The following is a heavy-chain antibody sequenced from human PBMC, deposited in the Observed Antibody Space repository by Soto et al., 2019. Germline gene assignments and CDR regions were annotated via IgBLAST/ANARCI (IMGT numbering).Heavy chain of an antibody. CDR3: ATVGSVVRGVIIYWFDP. Sequence: QVPLVQSGAEVKKPGASVKVSCKVSGYTLTELSMHWVRQAPGKGLEWMGGFDPEDGETIYAQKFQGRVTMTEDTSTDTAYMELSSLSSEDTAVYYCATVGSVVRGVIIYWFDPWGQGTLVTVSS. CDR2: FDPEDGET. CDR1: GYTLTELS. J-gene: IGHJ5*02. V-gene: IGHV1-24*01. D-gene: IGHD3-10*01.